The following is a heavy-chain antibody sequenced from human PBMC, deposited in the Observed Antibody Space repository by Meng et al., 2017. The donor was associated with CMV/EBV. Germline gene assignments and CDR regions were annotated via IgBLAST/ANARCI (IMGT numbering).Heavy chain of an antibody. V-gene: IGHV4-39*07. CDR1: GGSISSSSYY. J-gene: IGHJ4*02. CDR3: AKDRGEYSSSSEVDY. D-gene: IGHD6-6*01. CDR2: IYYSGST. Sequence: SETLSLTCTVSGGSISSSSYYWGWIRQPPGKGLEWIGSIYYSGSTYYNPSLKSRVTISVDTSKNQFSLKLSSVTAADTAVYYCAKDRGEYSSSSEVDYWGQGTLVTVSS.